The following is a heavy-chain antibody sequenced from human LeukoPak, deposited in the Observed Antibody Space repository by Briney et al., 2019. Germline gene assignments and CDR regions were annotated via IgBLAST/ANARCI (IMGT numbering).Heavy chain of an antibody. V-gene: IGHV1-3*01. CDR1: GYTFTSYT. CDR3: ARDFPLMVPGGSDAFDI. D-gene: IGHD4/OR15-4a*01. CDR2: IDGGNGKT. J-gene: IGHJ3*02. Sequence: ASVKVSCKASGYTFTSYTMHWVRQAPGQRPEWMGWIDGGNGKTKYSQKLQGRVTIIRDTSASTAYMELYSLRSEDTAVYYCARDFPLMVPGGSDAFDIWGQGTMVTVSS.